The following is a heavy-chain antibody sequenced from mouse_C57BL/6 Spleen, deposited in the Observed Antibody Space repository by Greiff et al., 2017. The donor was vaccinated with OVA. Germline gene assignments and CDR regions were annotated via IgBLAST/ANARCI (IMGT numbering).Heavy chain of an antibody. J-gene: IGHJ4*01. CDR1: GYTFTSYW. Sequence: VKLQQPGAELVMPGASVKLSCKASGYTFTSYWMHWVKQRPGQGLEWIGEIDPSDSYTNYNQKFKGKSTLTVDKSSSTAYMQLSSLTSEDSAVYYCARRGYLGAMDYWGQGTSVTVSS. CDR2: IDPSDSYT. V-gene: IGHV1-69*01. D-gene: IGHD3-1*01. CDR3: ARRGYLGAMDY.